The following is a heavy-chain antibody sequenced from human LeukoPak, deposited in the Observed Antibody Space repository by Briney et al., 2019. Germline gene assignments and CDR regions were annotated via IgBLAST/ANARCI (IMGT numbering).Heavy chain of an antibody. Sequence: GGSLRLSCAASGFTFDDYAMHWVRQAPGKGLEWVSGISWNSGSIGYADSVKGRFTISRDNAKNSLYLQMNSLRAEDMALYYCAKGDTAMPNDAFDIWGQGTMVTVSS. CDR2: ISWNSGSI. J-gene: IGHJ3*02. D-gene: IGHD5-18*01. CDR3: AKGDTAMPNDAFDI. CDR1: GFTFDDYA. V-gene: IGHV3-9*03.